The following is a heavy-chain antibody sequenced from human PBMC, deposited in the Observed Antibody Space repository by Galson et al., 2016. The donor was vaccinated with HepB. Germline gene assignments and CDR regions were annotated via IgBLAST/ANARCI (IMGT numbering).Heavy chain of an antibody. D-gene: IGHD2-21*01. Sequence: SLRLSCAVSGFTFDDYGMTWVRQAPGKGLEWVSGINWSGDSTAYADSVKGRFTMYRDDARNSLYLQMSSLRPEDTALYYCSPVDGPWGQGTLVTVSS. CDR2: INWSGDST. V-gene: IGHV3-20*04. J-gene: IGHJ5*02. CDR3: SPVDGP. CDR1: GFTFDDYG.